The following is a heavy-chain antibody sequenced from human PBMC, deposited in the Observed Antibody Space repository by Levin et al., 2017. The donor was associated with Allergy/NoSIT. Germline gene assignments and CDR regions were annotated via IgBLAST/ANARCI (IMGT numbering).Heavy chain of an antibody. CDR3: AIYSYGSLDF. CDR1: GVSVNSNY. J-gene: IGHJ3*01. CDR2: LYAGGNT. D-gene: IGHD5-18*01. V-gene: IGHV3-53*01. Sequence: PGGSLRLSCAASGVSVNSNYMSWVRQAPGKGLEWVSVLYAGGNTYYTDAVKGRCTISRDNSKNTLYLQMTSLRAEDTATNYCAIYSYGSLDFWRQGTMVTVSS.